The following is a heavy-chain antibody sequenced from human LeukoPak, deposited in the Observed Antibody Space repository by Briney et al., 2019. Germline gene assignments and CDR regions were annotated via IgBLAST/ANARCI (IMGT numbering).Heavy chain of an antibody. Sequence: SGTLSLTCAVSGGSISSSNWWSWVRQPPGKGLEWIGKIYHSGSTNYNPSLKSRVTISVDKSKNQFSLKLSSVTAADTAVYYCARFIPLLWFGEFYGMDVWGQGTTVTVSS. D-gene: IGHD3-10*01. CDR2: IYHSGST. CDR1: GGSISSSNW. CDR3: ARFIPLLWFGEFYGMDV. V-gene: IGHV4-4*02. J-gene: IGHJ6*02.